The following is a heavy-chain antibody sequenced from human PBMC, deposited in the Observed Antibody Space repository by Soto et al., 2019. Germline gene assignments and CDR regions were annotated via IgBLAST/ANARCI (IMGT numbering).Heavy chain of an antibody. Sequence: PSETLSLTCTVSGGSISSGGDYWSWIRQHPGKGLEWIGYIYYSGSTYCNPSLKSRVTISVDTSRNQFSLKLSSVTAADTAVYYCARDLNYYGSGSYYRWFDPWGQGTLVTVSS. CDR2: IYYSGST. V-gene: IGHV4-31*03. CDR3: ARDLNYYGSGSYYRWFDP. D-gene: IGHD3-10*01. CDR1: GGSISSGGDY. J-gene: IGHJ5*02.